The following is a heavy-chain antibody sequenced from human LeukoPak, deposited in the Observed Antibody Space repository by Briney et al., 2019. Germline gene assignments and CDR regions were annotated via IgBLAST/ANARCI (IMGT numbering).Heavy chain of an antibody. CDR3: AHRPPTVTTHFDY. CDR1: GFSLSSSGEA. J-gene: IGHJ4*02. D-gene: IGHD4-17*01. CDR2: IYWDDVK. V-gene: IGHV2-5*02. Sequence: VSGPTLLNPTQTLRLTFTFAGFSLSSSGEAVGWIRQPPGKALEWLALIYWDDVKRYIPSLTSRLNITKGTSKNQVVLTMTNMDPVDTATYYCAHRPPTVTTHFDYWGQGTLVTVSS.